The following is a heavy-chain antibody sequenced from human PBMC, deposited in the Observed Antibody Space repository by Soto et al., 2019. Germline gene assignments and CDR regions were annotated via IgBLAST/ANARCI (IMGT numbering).Heavy chain of an antibody. CDR2: IRSKANSYAT. J-gene: IGHJ4*02. CDR3: TSIAAAGFN. D-gene: IGHD6-13*01. Sequence: GGPLRLSCASSGFTFSGSAMHLVRQASGKGLEWVGRIRSKANSYATAYAASVKGRFTISRDDSKNTAYLQMNSLKTEDTAVYYCTSIAAAGFNWGQGTLVTVSS. V-gene: IGHV3-73*01. CDR1: GFTFSGSA.